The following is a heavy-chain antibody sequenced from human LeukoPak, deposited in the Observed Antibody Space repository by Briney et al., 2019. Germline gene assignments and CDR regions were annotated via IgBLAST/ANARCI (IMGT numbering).Heavy chain of an antibody. D-gene: IGHD1-26*01. V-gene: IGHV4-4*07. CDR3: AREYSGSYWTGYYFDY. CDR1: GGSISSYY. CDR2: IYNSGTT. Sequence: PETLSLTCTVSGGSISSYYWSWIRQPAGKGLEWIGRIYNSGTTNYNPSLKSRVTMSVDTSKNHLSLKLSSVTAADTAVYYCAREYSGSYWTGYYFDYWGQGTLVTVSS. J-gene: IGHJ4*02.